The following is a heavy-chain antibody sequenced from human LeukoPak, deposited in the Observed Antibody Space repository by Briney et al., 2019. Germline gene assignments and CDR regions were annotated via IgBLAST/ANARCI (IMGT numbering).Heavy chain of an antibody. D-gene: IGHD1-26*01. Sequence: GESLKISCNGSGYSFTSNWISWVRQMPGKGLEWMGRIDPSDSHINYSPSFQGHVTISGDKSISTAYLQWSSLRASDTAMYYCARQGRGSYRRDFDYWGQGTLVTVSS. CDR2: IDPSDSHI. J-gene: IGHJ4*02. CDR3: ARQGRGSYRRDFDY. V-gene: IGHV5-10-1*01. CDR1: GYSFTSNW.